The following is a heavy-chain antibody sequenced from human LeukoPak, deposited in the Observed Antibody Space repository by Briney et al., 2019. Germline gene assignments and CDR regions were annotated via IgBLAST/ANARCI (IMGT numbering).Heavy chain of an antibody. J-gene: IGHJ4*02. CDR2: IGVYNTNT. V-gene: IGHV1-18*01. Sequence: ASVKGSCEASGYTFITYGVSWLRQAPGQGLEWMGWIGVYNTNTNYAQNFRGRVTMTTDTSTTTAYMELTSLTSDDTAVYYCARHLGGGWDKTIDWGQGTVVIVSS. CDR1: GYTFITYG. D-gene: IGHD6-19*01. CDR3: ARHLGGGWDKTID.